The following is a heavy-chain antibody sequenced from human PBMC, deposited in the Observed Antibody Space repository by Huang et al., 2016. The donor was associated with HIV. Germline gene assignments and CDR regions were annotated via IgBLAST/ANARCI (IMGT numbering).Heavy chain of an antibody. CDR2: KSYDGINK. CDR3: AKDGADEEWDIDY. J-gene: IGHJ4*02. V-gene: IGHV3-30*18. D-gene: IGHD1-26*01. CDR1: GFSFSTYG. Sequence: VQLVESGGGVVKPGRSLRLACAASGFSFSTYGLHWVRQAPGKGLEWVAVKSYDGINKYYAHSVKGRFTISRDTSENKVYLQMNSLRHEDTAVYYCAKDGADEEWDIDYWGQGTLVTVSS.